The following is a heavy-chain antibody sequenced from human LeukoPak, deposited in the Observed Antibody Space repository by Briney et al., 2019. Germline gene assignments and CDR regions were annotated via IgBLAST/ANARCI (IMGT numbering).Heavy chain of an antibody. CDR1: GFTFSDHY. CDR3: AREGRDAYNYAFDT. J-gene: IGHJ3*02. V-gene: IGHV3-72*01. Sequence: PGGSLRLSCAVSGFTFSDHYMDWVRQAPGKGMECVARSRSKAQSYSTEYAASVKGRFTISRDDSKDLLYLQMNSLKTEDTAVYYCAREGRDAYNYAFDTWGQGTMVTVSS. CDR2: SRSKAQSYST. D-gene: IGHD5-24*01.